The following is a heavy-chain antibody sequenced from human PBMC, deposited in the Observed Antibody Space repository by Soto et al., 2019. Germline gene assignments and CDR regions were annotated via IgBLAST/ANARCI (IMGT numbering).Heavy chain of an antibody. CDR3: AMVDVYVTPSPQDV. CDR2: INTYNGNT. J-gene: IGHJ6*02. Sequence: QVQLVQSGAEVKNPGASVKVSCKASGYTFTRYGIGWARQAPGQGLEWMGWINTYNGNTNYAQNVQGRVTLTTDTSTSTADMELRSLRTNATAIYYCAMVDVYVTPSPQDVWGQGPTVIVSS. V-gene: IGHV1-18*01. CDR1: GYTFTRYG. D-gene: IGHD2-8*01.